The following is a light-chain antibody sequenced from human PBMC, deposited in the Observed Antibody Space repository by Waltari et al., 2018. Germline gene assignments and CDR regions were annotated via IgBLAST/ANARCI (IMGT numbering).Light chain of an antibody. Sequence: SYELTKPLSVSVALGQTARITCGGNTNGSKNVHWYQQKPGQAPVLVIYRDSNRPSGIPERFSGSNSGNTATLTISRAQVGDEADYYCQVWDSSTVVFGGGTKLTVL. V-gene: IGLV3-9*01. CDR2: RDS. CDR1: TNGSKN. CDR3: QVWDSSTVV. J-gene: IGLJ3*02.